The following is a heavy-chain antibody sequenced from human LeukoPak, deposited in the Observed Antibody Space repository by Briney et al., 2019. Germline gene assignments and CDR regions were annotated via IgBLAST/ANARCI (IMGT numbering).Heavy chain of an antibody. CDR3: ARVNSALVVSSEGSWAGSLGFDH. J-gene: IGHJ4*02. Sequence: GGSLRLSCAASGIPFSTYTLTWVRQAPGKGLVWVSSISGSSRYIHYSDSVRGRFSISRDNAKNSVYLQMDSLTADDTAVYYCARVNSALVVSSEGSWAGSLGFDHWGQGILVIVFS. V-gene: IGHV3-21*06. CDR2: ISGSSRYI. CDR1: GIPFSTYT. D-gene: IGHD3-22*01.